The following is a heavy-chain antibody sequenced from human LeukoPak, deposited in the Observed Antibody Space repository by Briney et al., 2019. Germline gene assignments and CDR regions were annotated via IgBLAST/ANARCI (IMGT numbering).Heavy chain of an antibody. CDR1: GGSISSSSYY. D-gene: IGHD3-9*01. Sequence: SETLSLTCTVSGGSISSSSYYWGWIRQPPGKGLEWIGSIYYSGSTYYNPSLKSRVTISVDTSKNQFSLKLSSVTAADTAVYYCAGPGGYSDWLPFDYWGQGTLVTVSS. CDR2: IYYSGST. V-gene: IGHV4-39*01. CDR3: AGPGGYSDWLPFDY. J-gene: IGHJ4*02.